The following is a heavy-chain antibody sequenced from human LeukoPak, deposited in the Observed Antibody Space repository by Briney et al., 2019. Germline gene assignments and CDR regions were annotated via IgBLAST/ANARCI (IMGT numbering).Heavy chain of an antibody. Sequence: GGSLRLSCVASGFTVSSNYMSWVRQAPGKGLEWVSVIYSGGSTYYADSVKGRFTISRDNSKNTLYLQMNSLRAEDTAVYYCAREKPALTYYYDSSGYYYFDYWGQGTLVTVSS. CDR2: IYSGGST. V-gene: IGHV3-53*01. D-gene: IGHD3-22*01. CDR1: GFTVSSNY. CDR3: AREKPALTYYYDSSGYYYFDY. J-gene: IGHJ4*02.